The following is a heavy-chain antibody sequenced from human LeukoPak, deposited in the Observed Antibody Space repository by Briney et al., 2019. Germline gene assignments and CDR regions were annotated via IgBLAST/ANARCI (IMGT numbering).Heavy chain of an antibody. V-gene: IGHV3-64D*06. CDR1: GFTFSTYT. J-gene: IGHJ4*02. CDR3: VKDRVPGYSSSWYRPPFDY. Sequence: GGSLRLSCSASGFTFSTYTMHWGRQAPGKGLEYVSTISSNGGSTYYADSVKGRFTISRDNSKNTLYLQVSSLRAEDTAVYYCVKDRVPGYSSSWYRPPFDYWGQGTLVTVSS. CDR2: ISSNGGST. D-gene: IGHD6-13*01.